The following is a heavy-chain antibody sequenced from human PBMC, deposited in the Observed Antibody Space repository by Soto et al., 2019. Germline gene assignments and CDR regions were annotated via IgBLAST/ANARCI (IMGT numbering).Heavy chain of an antibody. CDR1: GGSISSGDYY. V-gene: IGHV4-30-4*01. CDR2: IYYSGST. D-gene: IGHD3-3*01. Sequence: QVQLQESGPGLVKPSQTLSLTCTVSGGSISSGDYYWSWIRQPPGKGLEWIGYIYYSGSTYYNPSLKSRVTISVDTSKNQFSLKLSSVTAADTAVYYCARGQSGQKGGEYDFWSGYYNDYWGQGTLVTVSS. J-gene: IGHJ4*02. CDR3: ARGQSGQKGGEYDFWSGYYNDY.